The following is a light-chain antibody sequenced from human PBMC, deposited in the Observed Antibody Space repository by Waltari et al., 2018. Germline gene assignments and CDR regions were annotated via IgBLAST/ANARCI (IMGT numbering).Light chain of an antibody. Sequence: QAALTQSPSVSGSPGQSVTISCTGTSSDIGGYNRVSWYQQHPGKAPKLMIYEVSKLPSGVSYRFSCSKSGNTASLIISGLQAEDEADYYCSSYANSNTFLFGGGTRLTVL. CDR2: EVS. CDR1: SSDIGGYNR. V-gene: IGLV2-14*01. J-gene: IGLJ2*01. CDR3: SSYANSNTFL.